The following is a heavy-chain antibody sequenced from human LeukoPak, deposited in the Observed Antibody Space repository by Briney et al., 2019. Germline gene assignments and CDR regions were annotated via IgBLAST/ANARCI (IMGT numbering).Heavy chain of an antibody. CDR3: VRSARRGDF. Sequence: GGSLRLSCAVSGFTFSDQYMSWIRQAPGKGLEYLSYISGSGSDISYADSVKGRFTISRDNAKNSLYLQMNSLRVEDTARYYCVRSARRGDFWGQGTLVTVSS. J-gene: IGHJ4*02. V-gene: IGHV3-11*01. CDR2: ISGSGSDI. D-gene: IGHD6-6*01. CDR1: GFTFSDQY.